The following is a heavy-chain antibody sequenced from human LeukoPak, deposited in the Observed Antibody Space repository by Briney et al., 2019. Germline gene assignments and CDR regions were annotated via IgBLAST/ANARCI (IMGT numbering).Heavy chain of an antibody. J-gene: IGHJ3*02. CDR1: GFTFSSYS. CDR3: ARARGWLSADAFDI. D-gene: IGHD5-24*01. Sequence: GGSLRLSCAASGFTFSSYSMNWVRQAPGKGLEWVSSISSSSSYIYYADSVKGRFTISRDNAKNSLYLQMNSLRAEDTAVYYCARARGWLSADAFDIWGQGTMVTVSS. V-gene: IGHV3-21*01. CDR2: ISSSSSYI.